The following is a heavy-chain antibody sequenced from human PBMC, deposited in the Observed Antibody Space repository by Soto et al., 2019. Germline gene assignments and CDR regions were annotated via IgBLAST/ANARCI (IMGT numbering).Heavy chain of an antibody. J-gene: IGHJ4*02. D-gene: IGHD6-19*01. CDR2: IYYSGST. V-gene: IGHV4-39*01. CDR1: GGSISSSSYY. CDR3: ARHNGIAVAGAPPRIWYYFDY. Sequence: PSETLSLTCTVSGGSISSSSYYWGWIRQPPGKGLEWIGSIYYSGSTYYNPSLKSRVTISVDTSKNQFSLKLSSVTAADTAVYYCARHNGIAVAGAPPRIWYYFDYWGQGALVTVSS.